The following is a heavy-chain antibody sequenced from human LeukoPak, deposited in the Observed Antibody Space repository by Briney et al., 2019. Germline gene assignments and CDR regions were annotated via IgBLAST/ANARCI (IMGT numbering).Heavy chain of an antibody. CDR2: ISSNGGST. Sequence: PGGSLRLSCAASGFTFSSYDMHWVRQAPGKGLEYVSAISSNGGSTYYANSVKGRFTISRDNSKNTLYLQMGSLRAEDMAVYYCARRYWGLHAFDIWGQGTMVTVSS. V-gene: IGHV3-64*01. CDR1: GFTFSSYD. CDR3: ARRYWGLHAFDI. J-gene: IGHJ3*02. D-gene: IGHD2-8*02.